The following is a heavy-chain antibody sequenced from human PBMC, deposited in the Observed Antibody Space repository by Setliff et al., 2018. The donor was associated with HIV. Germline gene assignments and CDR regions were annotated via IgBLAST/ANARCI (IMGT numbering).Heavy chain of an antibody. V-gene: IGHV4-34*01. D-gene: IGHD3-3*01. Sequence: SETLSLTCAVYGGSFSGYYWSWNRQPPGKGLEWSGEINHDRTTNYNPSLKSRVTISVDTSKNQFSLTLNSVTAADTAVYYCARGSRQLTIFGVVFKTNYYFMDVWGKETAVTVSS. J-gene: IGHJ6*03. CDR2: INHDRTT. CDR1: GGSFSGYY. CDR3: ARGSRQLTIFGVVFKTNYYFMDV.